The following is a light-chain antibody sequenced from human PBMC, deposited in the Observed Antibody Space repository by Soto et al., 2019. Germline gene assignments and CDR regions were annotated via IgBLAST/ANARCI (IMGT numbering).Light chain of an antibody. J-gene: IGKJ5*01. CDR3: QQLGSYPIT. V-gene: IGKV1-9*01. Sequence: LLTQSPSSLSASVGDRVTITCRASHGISSYLAWYQQEPGKAPKLLIYAASTLQTGVPSRFSGSGSGTDLTLTINGLQPEDFATYYCQQLGSYPITFGQGTRLEIK. CDR1: HGISSY. CDR2: AAS.